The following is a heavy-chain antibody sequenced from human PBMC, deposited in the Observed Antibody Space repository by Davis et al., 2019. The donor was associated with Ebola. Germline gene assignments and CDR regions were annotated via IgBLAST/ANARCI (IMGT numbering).Heavy chain of an antibody. CDR1: GFTFSSYS. CDR3: ARKGTSTITRKDFDY. J-gene: IGHJ4*02. CDR2: ISSSSSYI. Sequence: GESLKISCAASGFTFSSYSMNWVRQAPGKGLEWVSSISSSSSYIYYADSVKGRFTISRDNVKNSLYLQMNSLRAEDTAVYYCARKGTSTITRKDFDYWGQGTLVTVSS. V-gene: IGHV3-21*01. D-gene: IGHD3-9*01.